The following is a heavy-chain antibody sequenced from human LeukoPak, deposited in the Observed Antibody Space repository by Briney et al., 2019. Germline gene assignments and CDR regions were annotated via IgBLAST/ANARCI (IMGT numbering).Heavy chain of an antibody. J-gene: IGHJ4*02. CDR2: INDSGST. V-gene: IGHV4-34*01. CDR3: ARGLRRYCSSTSCPYYFDY. CDR1: CGSFSGYY. Sequence: SETLSLTCAVYCGSFSGYYWSWIRQPPGKGLEWIGEINDSGSTNYNPSLKSRVTISVDTSKNQFSLKLSSVTAADTAVYYCARGLRRYCSSTSCPYYFDYRGQGTLVTVSS. D-gene: IGHD2-2*01.